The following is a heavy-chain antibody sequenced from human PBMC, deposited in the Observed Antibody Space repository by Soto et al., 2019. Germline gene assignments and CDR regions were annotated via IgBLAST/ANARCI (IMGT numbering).Heavy chain of an antibody. Sequence: EVRLVESGGGLVKPGGSLRLSCAASGFAFSTYSMNWVRQAPGKGLEWVSSISSTGTYIYYADSVKGRFIISRDNAKNSLFLQMTSLRADDPAVYYCARDPDYGDYLDLKGFDPWGQGTLVTVSS. CDR1: GFAFSTYS. J-gene: IGHJ5*02. CDR2: ISSTGTYI. V-gene: IGHV3-21*01. D-gene: IGHD4-17*01. CDR3: ARDPDYGDYLDLKGFDP.